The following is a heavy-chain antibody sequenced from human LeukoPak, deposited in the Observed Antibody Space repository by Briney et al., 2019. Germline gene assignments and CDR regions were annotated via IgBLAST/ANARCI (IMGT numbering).Heavy chain of an antibody. J-gene: IGHJ6*03. V-gene: IGHV1-2*02. Sequence: ASVKVSCKASGYTFTGYYMHWVRQAPGQGLEWMGWINPNSGGTNYAQKFQGRVTMTRDTSISTAYMELSRLRSDDTAVYYCAGSYPYYYYMDVWGKGTTVTVSS. CDR2: INPNSGGT. D-gene: IGHD1-26*01. CDR3: AGSYPYYYYMDV. CDR1: GYTFTGYY.